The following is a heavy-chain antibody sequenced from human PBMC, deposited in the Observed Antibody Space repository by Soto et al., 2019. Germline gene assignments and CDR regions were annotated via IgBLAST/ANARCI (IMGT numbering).Heavy chain of an antibody. CDR3: ARGHYYDSSGYYDL. CDR2: IYHSGST. V-gene: IGHV4-30-2*01. D-gene: IGHD3-22*01. Sequence: ESGSGLVKPSQTLSLTCAVSGGSISSGGYSWSWIRQPPGKGLEWIGYIYHSGSTYYNPXXKNXVTRSVHRSKNQFSLKLSSVTAADTAVYYCARGHYYDSSGYYDLWGQGTLVTVSS. CDR1: GGSISSGGYS. J-gene: IGHJ5*02.